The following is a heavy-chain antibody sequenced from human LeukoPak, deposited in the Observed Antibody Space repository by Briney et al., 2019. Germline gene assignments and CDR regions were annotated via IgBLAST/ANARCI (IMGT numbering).Heavy chain of an antibody. J-gene: IGHJ4*02. CDR3: ARVSVPSIAVAAYDY. V-gene: IGHV1-2*02. Sequence: ASVKVSCKASGYTFTGYYMHWVRQAPGQGIEWMGWINPNSGGTNYAQKFQGRVTMTRDTSISTAYMELSRLRSDDTAVYYCARVSVPSIAVAAYDYRGQGTLVTVSS. D-gene: IGHD6-19*01. CDR2: INPNSGGT. CDR1: GYTFTGYY.